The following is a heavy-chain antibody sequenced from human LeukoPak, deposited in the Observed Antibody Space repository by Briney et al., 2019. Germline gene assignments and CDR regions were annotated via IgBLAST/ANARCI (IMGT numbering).Heavy chain of an antibody. J-gene: IGHJ4*02. Sequence: GASVKVSCKASGYTFTGYYMHWVRQAPGQGLEWMGRINPNSGGTNYAQKFQGRVTMTRDTSISTAYMELSRLRSDDTAVYYCARYSELLACNDYWGQGTLVTVSS. CDR2: INPNSGGT. CDR1: GYTFTGYY. D-gene: IGHD2-15*01. CDR3: ARYSELLACNDY. V-gene: IGHV1-2*06.